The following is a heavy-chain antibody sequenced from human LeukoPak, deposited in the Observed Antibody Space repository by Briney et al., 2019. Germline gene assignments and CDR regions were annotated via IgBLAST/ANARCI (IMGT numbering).Heavy chain of an antibody. CDR2: INAGNGHT. CDR3: ARALNWFDP. J-gene: IGHJ5*02. CDR1: GFTFTNYA. Sequence: GASVKVSFTASGFTFTNYAMQWVRQAPGQRLEWMGWINAGNGHTRYSQRFQGRVTITRDTSATTVYMEVTSLRSEDTAVYYCARALNWFDPWGQGTLVTVSS. V-gene: IGHV1-3*01.